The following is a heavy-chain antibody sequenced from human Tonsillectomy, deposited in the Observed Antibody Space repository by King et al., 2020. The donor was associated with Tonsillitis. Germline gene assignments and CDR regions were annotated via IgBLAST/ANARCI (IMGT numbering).Heavy chain of an antibody. D-gene: IGHD3-22*01. CDR2: ISISSSYI. J-gene: IGHJ6*02. CDR3: ARDLCYYDGSGYVYAMDV. V-gene: IGHV3-21*01. CDR1: GFTFTSYT. Sequence: VQLVESGGGLVKPGGSLRLSCEASGFTFTSYTMNGVRQAPGKGLEWVSSISISSSYIYYADSVKGRFTISRDNAKNSLYLQMNSLRAEDKAVYYCARDLCYYDGSGYVYAMDVWGQGPTLTVSS.